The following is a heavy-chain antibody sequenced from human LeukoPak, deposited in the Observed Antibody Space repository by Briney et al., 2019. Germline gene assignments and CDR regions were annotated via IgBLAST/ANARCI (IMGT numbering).Heavy chain of an antibody. CDR3: ARGERLVRGVVFDY. CDR1: GFSFRSYE. J-gene: IGHJ4*02. V-gene: IGHV3-48*03. Sequence: GGSLRLSCAASGFSFRSYEMNWVRQAPGKGLGWVSYISSSGSTMYYADSMKGRFTISRDNAKNSLYLQMNSLRAEDTAVYYCARGERLVRGVVFDYWGQGNLVTVSS. D-gene: IGHD3-10*01. CDR2: ISSSGSTM.